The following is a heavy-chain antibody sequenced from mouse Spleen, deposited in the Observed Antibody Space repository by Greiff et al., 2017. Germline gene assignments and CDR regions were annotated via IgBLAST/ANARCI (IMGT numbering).Heavy chain of an antibody. Sequence: VQLVESGPGLVQPSQSLSITCTVSGFSLTSYGVHWVRQSPGKGLEWLGVIWSGGSTDYNAAFISRLSISKDNSKSQVFFKMNSLQADDTAIYYCARNSDSNYGAMDYWGQGTSVTVSS. CDR2: IWSGGST. V-gene: IGHV2-2*01. CDR1: GFSLTSYG. D-gene: IGHD2-5*01. J-gene: IGHJ4*01. CDR3: ARNSDSNYGAMDY.